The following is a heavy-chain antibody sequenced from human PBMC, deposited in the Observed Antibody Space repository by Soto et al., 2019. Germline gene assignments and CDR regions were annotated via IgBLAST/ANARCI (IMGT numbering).Heavy chain of an antibody. Sequence: EVQLVESGGGLVQPGGSLRLSCAASGFTFSSYSMNWVRQAPGKGLEWVSYISSSSSTIYYADSVKGRFTISRDNAKNSLYLQMNSLRAEDTAVYYCARDPYIAAADYWGQGTLVTVSS. J-gene: IGHJ4*02. V-gene: IGHV3-48*01. CDR3: ARDPYIAAADY. CDR1: GFTFSSYS. D-gene: IGHD6-13*01. CDR2: ISSSSSTI.